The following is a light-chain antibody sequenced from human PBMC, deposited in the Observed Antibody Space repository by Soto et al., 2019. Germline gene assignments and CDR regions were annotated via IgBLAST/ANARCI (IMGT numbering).Light chain of an antibody. V-gene: IGKV1-5*03. Sequence: DIQMTQSPSTLSASVGDRVTITCRASQSISSWLAWYQQKPGKAPKLLIYKSSSLESGVPSRFSGSGSGTEFTLTISSLQPDDFATYYCQQYNSYPYTFGQGTKLEIK. CDR2: KSS. CDR3: QQYNSYPYT. J-gene: IGKJ2*01. CDR1: QSISSW.